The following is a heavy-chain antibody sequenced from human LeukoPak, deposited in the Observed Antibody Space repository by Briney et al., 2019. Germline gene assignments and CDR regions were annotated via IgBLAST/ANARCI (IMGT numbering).Heavy chain of an antibody. J-gene: IGHJ4*02. CDR1: GYTFTGYY. CDR3: TTSPVDTAMRDFDY. V-gene: IGHV1-2*06. Sequence: GASVKVSCKASGYTFTGYYMHWVRQAPGQGLEWMGRINPNSGGTNYAQKFQGGVTMTRDTSISTAYMELSRLRSDDTAVFYCTTSPVDTAMRDFDYWGQGTLVTVSS. CDR2: INPNSGGT. D-gene: IGHD5-18*01.